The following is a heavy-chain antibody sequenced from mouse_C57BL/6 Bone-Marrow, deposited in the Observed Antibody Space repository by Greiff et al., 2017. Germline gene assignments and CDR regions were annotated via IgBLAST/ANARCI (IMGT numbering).Heavy chain of an antibody. CDR1: GYTFTDYE. CDR2: IDPETGGT. CDR3: TRSGDY. Sequence: QVQLKESGAELVRPGASVTLSCKASGYTFTDYEMHWVKQTPVHGLEWIGAIDPETGGTAYNQKFKGQAILTADKSSSTAYMELRSLTSEDSAVYDCTRSGDYWGQGTSVTVSS. J-gene: IGHJ4*01. V-gene: IGHV1-15*01.